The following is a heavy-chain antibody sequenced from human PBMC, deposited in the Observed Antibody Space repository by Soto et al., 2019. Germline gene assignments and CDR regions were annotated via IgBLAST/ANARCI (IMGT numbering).Heavy chain of an antibody. D-gene: IGHD4-17*01. CDR3: ARDYGGNRYYFDY. V-gene: IGHV3-21*01. J-gene: IGHJ4*02. CDR1: GFTFSSYS. Sequence: KPGGSLRLSCAASGFTFSSYSMNWVRQAPGKGLEWVSSISSSSSYIYYADSVKGRFTISRDNAKNSLYLQMNSLRAEDTAVYYCARDYGGNRYYFDYWGQGTLVTVSS. CDR2: ISSSSSYI.